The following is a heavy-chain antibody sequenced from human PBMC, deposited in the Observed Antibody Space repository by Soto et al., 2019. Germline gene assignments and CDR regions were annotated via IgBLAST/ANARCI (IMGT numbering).Heavy chain of an antibody. CDR2: MYYRGST. CDR3: ATRRSGGYLVDY. Sequence: QLQLQESGPGLVKPSETLSLNCTVSGGSISSSSYYWGWIRQPPGKGLEWIGSMYYRGSTYYNPSLTSRVTISVDTSKNQSSLKLSSVTAADKAVYYCATRRSGGYLVDYWGQGTMVTVSS. V-gene: IGHV4-39*01. CDR1: GGSISSSSYY. D-gene: IGHD6-19*01. J-gene: IGHJ4*02.